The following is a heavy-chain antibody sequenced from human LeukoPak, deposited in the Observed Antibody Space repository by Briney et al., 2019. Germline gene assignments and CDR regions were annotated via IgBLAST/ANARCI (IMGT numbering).Heavy chain of an antibody. CDR3: ARSPPRDILTGYYFYFDY. CDR1: GFSVRSNY. Sequence: GGSLRLSGAASGFSVRSNYMSWVRQAPGKGLEWVSNIYSNGNTDYADSVKGRFTISRDNSKNTLYLHMNSLRAEDTALYYCARSPPRDILTGYYFYFDYWGQGTLVTVSS. D-gene: IGHD3-9*01. V-gene: IGHV3-53*01. J-gene: IGHJ4*02. CDR2: IYSNGNT.